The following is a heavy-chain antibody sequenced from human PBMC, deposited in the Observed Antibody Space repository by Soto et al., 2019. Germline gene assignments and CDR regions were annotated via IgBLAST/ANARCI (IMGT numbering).Heavy chain of an antibody. J-gene: IGHJ4*02. D-gene: IGHD1-26*01. V-gene: IGHV1-18*01. Sequence: ASVKVSCKTSGYTFTSFGISWVRQAPGQGLEWMGWISSDKGKTNYAEKFQGRVTITRDTSTSTAYMELSSLTSEDTAVYYCARDDSGFSGSHYIDYFNYWGQGALVTVSS. CDR3: ARDDSGFSGSHYIDYFNY. CDR1: GYTFTSFG. CDR2: ISSDKGKT.